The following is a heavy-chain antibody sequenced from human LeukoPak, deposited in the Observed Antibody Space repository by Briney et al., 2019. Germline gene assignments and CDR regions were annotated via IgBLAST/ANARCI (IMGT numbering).Heavy chain of an antibody. D-gene: IGHD3-22*01. Sequence: PSETLSLTCTVSGGSISSYYWSWIRQPPGKGLEWIGYIYYSGSTNYNPSLKSRVTISVDTSKNQFSLKLSSVTAADTAVYYCARERGYYYDSSGTYVPYYYYGMDVWGQGTTVTVSS. CDR1: GGSISSYY. V-gene: IGHV4-59*01. CDR3: ARERGYYYDSSGTYVPYYYYGMDV. J-gene: IGHJ6*02. CDR2: IYYSGST.